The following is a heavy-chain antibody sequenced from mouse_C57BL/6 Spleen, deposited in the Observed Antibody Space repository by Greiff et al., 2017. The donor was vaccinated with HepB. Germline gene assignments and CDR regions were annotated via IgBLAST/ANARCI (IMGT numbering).Heavy chain of an antibody. J-gene: IGHJ4*01. V-gene: IGHV1-53*01. D-gene: IGHD1-3*01. CDR1: GYTFTSYW. Sequence: QVQLQQPGTELVKPGASVKLSCKASGYTFTSYWMHWVKQRPGQGLEWIGNINPSNGGTNYNEKFKSKATLTVDKSSSTADMQLSSLTSEDSAVYYCARGGLTHDYAMDYWGQGTTVTVSS. CDR2: INPSNGGT. CDR3: ARGGLTHDYAMDY.